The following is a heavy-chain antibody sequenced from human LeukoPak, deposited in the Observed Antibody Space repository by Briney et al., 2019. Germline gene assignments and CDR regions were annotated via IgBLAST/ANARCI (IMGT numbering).Heavy chain of an antibody. CDR2: ISESGSGT. V-gene: IGHV3-23*01. CDR1: GFSFSNAW. CDR3: AKDIAQGYTFGTIDQDY. J-gene: IGHJ4*02. D-gene: IGHD5-18*01. Sequence: GGSLRLSCAASGFSFSNAWMSWVRQTPGKGLEWVSAISESGSGTYYADSVKGRFTISRDNSRNTLSPQMYSLRVEDTAVYYCAKDIAQGYTFGTIDQDYWGQGTLVTVSS.